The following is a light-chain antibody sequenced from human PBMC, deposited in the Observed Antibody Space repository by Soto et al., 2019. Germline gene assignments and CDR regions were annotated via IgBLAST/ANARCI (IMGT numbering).Light chain of an antibody. CDR1: SGSIASNY. V-gene: IGLV6-57*04. J-gene: IGLJ2*01. Sequence: NFMLTQPHSVSESPGKTVTISCTRSSGSIASNYVQWYQQRPGSAPTTVIYEDNQRPSGVPDRFSGSIDSSSNSASLTISGVKTEDEADYYCQSYDSSNLVFGGGTKVTVL. CDR3: QSYDSSNLV. CDR2: EDN.